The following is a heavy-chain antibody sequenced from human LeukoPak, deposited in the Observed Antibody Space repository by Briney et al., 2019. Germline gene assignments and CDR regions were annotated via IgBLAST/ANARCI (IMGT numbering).Heavy chain of an antibody. CDR1: GFTFSSYS. J-gene: IGHJ6*03. Sequence: GGSLRLSCAASGFTFSSYSMNWVRQAPGKGLEWVSVIYSCGSTYYADSVKGRFTISRDNSKNTLYLQMNSLRAEDTAVYYCARDELWFGERYYMDVWGKGTTVTVSS. CDR3: ARDELWFGERYYMDV. CDR2: IYSCGST. V-gene: IGHV3-66*01. D-gene: IGHD3-10*01.